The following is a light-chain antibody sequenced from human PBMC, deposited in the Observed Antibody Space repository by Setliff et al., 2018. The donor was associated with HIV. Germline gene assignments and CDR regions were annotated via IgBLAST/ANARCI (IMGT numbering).Light chain of an antibody. CDR3: SSFGSSNTHV. Sequence: ALTQPASVSGSPGQSITISCTGTSNDVGGYNYVCWYQQHPGKAPKLMIYEVTNRLPGVSYRFSGSKSGNTASLTISGLQAEDEADYYCSSFGSSNTHVFGTGTKVTVL. V-gene: IGLV2-14*01. CDR1: SNDVGGYNY. CDR2: EVT. J-gene: IGLJ1*01.